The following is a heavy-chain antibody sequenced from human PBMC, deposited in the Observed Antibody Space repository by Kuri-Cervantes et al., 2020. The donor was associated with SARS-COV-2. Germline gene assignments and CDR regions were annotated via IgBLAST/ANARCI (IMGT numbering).Heavy chain of an antibody. V-gene: IGHV3-64D*08. CDR1: GSTCTPYA. J-gene: IGHJ6*02. CDR2: INSYATII. CDR3: VRGGTSTEDYYYYYGMDV. D-gene: IGHD1-1*01. Sequence: GKSLKISCSASGSTCTPYAMHWVRQAPGKGLEYVSAINSYATIIYYADSVKGRFTISRDNSRNTLYLEMRNLRPDDTAVYFCVRGGTSTEDYYYYYGMDVWGQGTTVTVSS.